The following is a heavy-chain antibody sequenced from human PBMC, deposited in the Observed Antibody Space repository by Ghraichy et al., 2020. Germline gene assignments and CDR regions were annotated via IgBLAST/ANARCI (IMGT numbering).Heavy chain of an antibody. CDR3: ARAKRWLQLRGIFWFDP. CDR2: INHSGST. D-gene: IGHD5-24*01. Sequence: SETLSLTCAVYGGSFSGYYWSWIRQPPGKGLEWIGEINHSGSTNYNPSLKSRVTISVDTSKNQFSLKLSSVTAADTAVYYCARAKRWLQLRGIFWFDPWGQGTLVTVSS. J-gene: IGHJ5*02. CDR1: GGSFSGYY. V-gene: IGHV4-34*01.